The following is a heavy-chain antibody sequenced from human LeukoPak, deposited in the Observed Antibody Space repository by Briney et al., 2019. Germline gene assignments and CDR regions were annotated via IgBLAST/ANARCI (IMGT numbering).Heavy chain of an antibody. Sequence: SETLSLTCTVAGYSIINSGYYWGWVRQPPGKGLEWIGSVYYSGNTYYNPSLKSRVTISVDTSKNQFSLKLRSVTAADTAMYYCARQGYADFSSRPFDYWGQGTLVTVSS. CDR3: ARQGYADFSSRPFDY. CDR1: GYSIINSGYY. D-gene: IGHD4-17*01. J-gene: IGHJ4*02. V-gene: IGHV4-39*01. CDR2: VYYSGNT.